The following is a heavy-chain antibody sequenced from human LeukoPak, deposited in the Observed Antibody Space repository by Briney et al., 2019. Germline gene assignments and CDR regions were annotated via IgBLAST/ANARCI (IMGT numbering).Heavy chain of an antibody. CDR1: GFTFSDYW. V-gene: IGHV3-7*01. CDR3: ARDWEVGCSSTSCYMSGYMDV. J-gene: IGHJ6*03. Sequence: GGSLRLSCGVSGFTFSDYWMNWVRQAPGKGLEWVASIKQDGGEKSYVDSVKGRFTISRDNAKNSLYLQMNSLRAEDTAVYYCARDWEVGCSSTSCYMSGYMDVWGKGTTVTVSS. CDR2: IKQDGGEK. D-gene: IGHD2-2*02.